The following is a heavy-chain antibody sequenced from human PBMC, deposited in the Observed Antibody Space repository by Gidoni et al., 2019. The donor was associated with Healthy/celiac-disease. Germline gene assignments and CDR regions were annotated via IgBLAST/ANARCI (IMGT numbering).Heavy chain of an antibody. CDR1: GFTFSLYS. D-gene: IGHD2-8*01. CDR2: IYFDGSNK. V-gene: IGHV3-33*01. Sequence: QVHLVESGGDVVQPGRSLRLSCAASGFTFSLYSMHWVRQAPGKGLEWLAFIYFDGSNKYYADSVKGRFIISRDNFKNTLFLQMDSLRGDDTGVYYCARDEGWSLYDYWGQGTLVTVSS. J-gene: IGHJ4*02. CDR3: ARDEGWSLYDY.